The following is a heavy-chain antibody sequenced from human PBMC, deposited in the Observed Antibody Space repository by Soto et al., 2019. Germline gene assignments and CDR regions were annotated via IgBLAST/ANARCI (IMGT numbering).Heavy chain of an antibody. D-gene: IGHD3-22*01. Sequence: ASVKVSCKASGGTFSSYAISWVRQAPGQGLEWMGGIIPIFGTANYAQKFQGRVTITADESTSTAYMELSSLRSEDTAVYYCARSGESYYDSSGYYYRPGMDVWGQGTTVTVSS. V-gene: IGHV1-69*13. CDR3: ARSGESYYDSSGYYYRPGMDV. CDR1: GGTFSSYA. CDR2: IIPIFGTA. J-gene: IGHJ6*02.